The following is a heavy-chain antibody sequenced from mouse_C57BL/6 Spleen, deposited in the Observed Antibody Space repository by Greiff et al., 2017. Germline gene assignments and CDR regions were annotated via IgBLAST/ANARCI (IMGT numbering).Heavy chain of an antibody. Sequence: QVQLQQPGAELVMPGASVKLSCKASGYTFTSYWMHWVKQRPGQGLGWIGEIDPSDSYTNYNQKFKGKSTLTVDKSSSTAYMQLSSLTSEDSAVYYCARGGGTDYFDYWGQGTTLTVSS. V-gene: IGHV1-69*01. J-gene: IGHJ2*01. D-gene: IGHD4-1*01. CDR3: ARGGGTDYFDY. CDR2: IDPSDSYT. CDR1: GYTFTSYW.